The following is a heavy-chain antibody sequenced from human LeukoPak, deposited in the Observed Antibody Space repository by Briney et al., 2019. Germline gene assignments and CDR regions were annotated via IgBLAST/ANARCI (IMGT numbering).Heavy chain of an antibody. D-gene: IGHD2-2*01. J-gene: IGHJ4*02. CDR3: ARVGSSEVD. CDR2: ISSSSSYI. CDR1: GITFRCHS. Sequence: GALRLSCATSGITFRCHSMNRVRQAPGKGLEWVSSISSSSSYIYYADSVKGRFTISRDNAKNSLYLQMNSLRAEDTAVYYCARVGSSEVDWGQGTLVTVSS. V-gene: IGHV3-21*01.